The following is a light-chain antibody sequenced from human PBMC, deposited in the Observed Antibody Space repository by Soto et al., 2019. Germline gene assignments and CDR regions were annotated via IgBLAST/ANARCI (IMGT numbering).Light chain of an antibody. CDR2: DSS. CDR3: QQRRELFT. CDR1: QSVGSS. V-gene: IGKV3-11*01. J-gene: IGKJ4*01. Sequence: EIVLTQPPATLSLSPGERATLSCRASQSVGSSLAWYQQKPGQPPSLLIYDSSNRATGIPARFSGSGSGTDFTLTISSLEPEDFAVYYCQQRRELFTFGGGTKVDIK.